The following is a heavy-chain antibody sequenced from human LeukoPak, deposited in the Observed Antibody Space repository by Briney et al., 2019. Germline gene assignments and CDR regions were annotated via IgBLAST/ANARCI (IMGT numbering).Heavy chain of an antibody. D-gene: IGHD2-21*02. CDR1: GGSISSGGYS. CDR3: ARAKGDVAVGYYYGMDV. V-gene: IGHV4-30-2*01. CDR2: IYHSGST. Sequence: SETLSLTCAVSGGSISSGGYSWSWIRQPPGTGLEWLGYIYHSGSTYYNPSLKSRVTISVDRSKNQFSLKLSSVTAADTAVYYCARAKGDVAVGYYYGMDVWGQGTTVTVSS. J-gene: IGHJ6*02.